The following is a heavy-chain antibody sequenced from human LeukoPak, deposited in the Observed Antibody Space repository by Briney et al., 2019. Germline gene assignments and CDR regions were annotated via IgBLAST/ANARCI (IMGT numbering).Heavy chain of an antibody. J-gene: IGHJ5*02. V-gene: IGHV4-31*03. CDR3: ARDRGYGCSSTSRPIGGDWFDP. CDR2: IYYSGST. Sequence: SETLSLTCTVSGGSISSGGYYWSWIRQHPGKGLEWIGYIYYSGSTYYNPSLKSRVTISVDTSKNQFSLKLSSVTAADTAVYYCARDRGYGCSSTSRPIGGDWFDPWGQGTLVTVSS. CDR1: GGSISSGGYY. D-gene: IGHD2-2*01.